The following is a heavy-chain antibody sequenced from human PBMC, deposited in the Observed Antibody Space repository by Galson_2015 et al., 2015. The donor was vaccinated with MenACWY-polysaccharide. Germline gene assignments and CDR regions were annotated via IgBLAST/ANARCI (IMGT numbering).Heavy chain of an antibody. D-gene: IGHD1-26*01. J-gene: IGHJ5*01. CDR3: TRGHFRTVGATSWFHP. Sequence: LSLTCTVSGGSIPRGSYYWSWIRQPAGKGLEWIGRIYSSGSTNYNPSLKSRVTISIDTSKNQVSLRLSSVTAADTAVYYCTRGHFRTVGATSWFHPWGQGTLVTVSS. CDR2: IYSSGST. V-gene: IGHV4-61*02. CDR1: GGSIPRGSYY.